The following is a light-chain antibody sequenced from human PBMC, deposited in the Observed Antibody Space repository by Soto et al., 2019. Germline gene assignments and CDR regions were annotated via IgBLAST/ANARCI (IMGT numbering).Light chain of an antibody. Sequence: TVLTQSPATLSLSPGERATLSCRASQSVSRYYLSWYQQKPGQAPRLLIYGASTRATGIPARFSGSGSRTDFTLTITSLQLEDFGVYYCRPALSFGGGTRVEI. CDR1: QSVSRYY. J-gene: IGKJ4*01. V-gene: IGKV3D-7*01. CDR3: RPALS. CDR2: GAS.